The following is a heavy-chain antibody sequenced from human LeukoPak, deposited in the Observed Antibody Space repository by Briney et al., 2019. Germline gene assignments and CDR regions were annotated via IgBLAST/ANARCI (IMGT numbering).Heavy chain of an antibody. CDR2: ISSSSSTI. V-gene: IGHV3-48*01. Sequence: GGSLRLSCAASGFTFSSYSMNWVRQAPGKGLEWVSYISSSSSTIYYADSVKGRFTISRDNAKNSLYLQMNSLRAEDTAVYYCASAYYYDSSGPLTGYWGQGTPVTVSS. CDR3: ASAYYYDSSGPLTGY. J-gene: IGHJ4*02. CDR1: GFTFSSYS. D-gene: IGHD3-22*01.